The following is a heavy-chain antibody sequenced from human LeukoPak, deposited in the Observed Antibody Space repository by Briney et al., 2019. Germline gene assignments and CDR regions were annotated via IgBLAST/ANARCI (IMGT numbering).Heavy chain of an antibody. CDR3: ARGGSLKQPPGNNFDY. CDR1: GYRFTSYW. D-gene: IGHD2-15*01. CDR2: IYPGDYRT. Sequence: GESLKISCKGSGYRFTSYWIGWVRQMPGKGLEWMGIIYPGDYRTKYSPSFQGQVTISADRSINTGYLQWSSLKASDTAMYYCARGGSLKQPPGNNFDYWGQGTLVTVSS. V-gene: IGHV5-51*01. J-gene: IGHJ4*02.